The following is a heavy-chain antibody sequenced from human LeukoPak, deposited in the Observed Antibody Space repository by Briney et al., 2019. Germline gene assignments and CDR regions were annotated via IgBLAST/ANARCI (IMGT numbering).Heavy chain of an antibody. D-gene: IGHD4-17*01. CDR3: ARSKAVTTGDY. V-gene: IGHV1-46*03. Sequence: ASVKVSCKASGYTFTSYYMHWVRQAPGXGXXXVGIINPSGGSTSYAQKFQGRVTMTRDTSTSTVYMELSSLRSEDTAVYYCARSKAVTTGDYWGQGTLVTVSS. CDR1: GYTFTSYY. CDR2: INPSGGST. J-gene: IGHJ4*02.